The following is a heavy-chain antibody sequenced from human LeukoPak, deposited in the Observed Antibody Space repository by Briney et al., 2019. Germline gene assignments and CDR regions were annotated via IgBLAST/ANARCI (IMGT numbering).Heavy chain of an antibody. CDR3: ARDLVNWARSIYAMDV. J-gene: IGHJ6*02. CDR1: GFTFSSYA. CDR2: ISYDGSNK. V-gene: IGHV3-30-3*01. D-gene: IGHD7-27*01. Sequence: GRSLRLSCAASGFTFSSYAMHWVSQAPGKGLEWVAVISYDGSNKYNADSVKGRFTISRDNSNNTLYLQMNSLRAEDTAVYYCARDLVNWARSIYAMDVWGQGTTVIVSS.